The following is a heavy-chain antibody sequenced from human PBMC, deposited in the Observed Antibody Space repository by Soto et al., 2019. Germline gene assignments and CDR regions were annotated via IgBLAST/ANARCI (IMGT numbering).Heavy chain of an antibody. CDR1: GFTFSSYA. CDR2: ISGSGGST. CDR3: AKDLGRPFDIVVVPAAMG. V-gene: IGHV3-23*01. J-gene: IGHJ4*02. D-gene: IGHD2-2*01. Sequence: GGSLRLSCAASGFTFSSYAMSWVRQAPGKGLEWVSAISGSGGSTYYADSVKGRFTVSRDNSKNTLYLQMSSLRAEDTAVYYCAKDLGRPFDIVVVPAAMGWGQGTLVTVSS.